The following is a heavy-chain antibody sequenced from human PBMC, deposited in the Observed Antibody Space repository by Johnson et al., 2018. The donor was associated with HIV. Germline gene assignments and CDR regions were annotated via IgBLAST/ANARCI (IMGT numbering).Heavy chain of an antibody. V-gene: IGHV3-30*18. CDR2: ISYDGGNK. Sequence: QVQLVESGGDLVQPGGSLRLSCAASGFTLSDYYMSWVRQAPGKGLEWLASISYDGGNKYYTDSMRGRITISRDNSKNTLYLQMNSLRAEDTAVYYCAKFIYYTSTSARSHDAFDVWGQGTMVIVSS. D-gene: IGHD1-26*01. CDR3: AKFIYYTSTSARSHDAFDV. CDR1: GFTLSDYY. J-gene: IGHJ3*01.